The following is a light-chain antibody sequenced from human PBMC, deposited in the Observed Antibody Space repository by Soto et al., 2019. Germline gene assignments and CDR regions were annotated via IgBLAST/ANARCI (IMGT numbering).Light chain of an antibody. CDR3: QQYDNWPQT. V-gene: IGKV3-15*01. CDR2: GAS. J-gene: IGKJ1*01. Sequence: EMVMTQSPATLPASPGERATLSCRASQSVGRNLAWYQQKPGQAPRLLIHGASTRATGIPARFSGTGPGTDFSLTVSSLQSEDFAVYYCQQYDNWPQTFGQGTKVEI. CDR1: QSVGRN.